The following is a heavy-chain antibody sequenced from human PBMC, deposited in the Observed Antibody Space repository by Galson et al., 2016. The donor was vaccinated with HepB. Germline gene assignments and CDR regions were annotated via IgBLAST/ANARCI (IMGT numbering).Heavy chain of an antibody. CDR1: GGSISSYY. CDR2: IHYSGNT. CDR3: AREGGRLPYYYGLDV. D-gene: IGHD2-21*01. Sequence: ETLSLTCSVSGGSISSYYWSWIRQPPGKGLEWIGYIHYSGNTNYNPSLKSRVTISVDTSNNQFSLKLSSVTAADTAVYYCAREGGRLPYYYGLDVWGQGTTVTVSS. J-gene: IGHJ6*02. V-gene: IGHV4-59*01.